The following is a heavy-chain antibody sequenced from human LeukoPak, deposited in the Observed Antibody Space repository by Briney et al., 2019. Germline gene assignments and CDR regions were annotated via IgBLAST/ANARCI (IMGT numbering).Heavy chain of an antibody. CDR2: IWYDGSNE. CDR3: AREADCSGGSCYRGAFDI. Sequence: GGSLRLSCAASGFTFSSYAMHWARQAPGQGLEWVAVIWYDGSNEYYADSVTGRFTISRDSSKNTLFLQMNSLRAEDTAVYYCAREADCSGGSCYRGAFDIWGQGTVVTVSS. CDR1: GFTFSSYA. V-gene: IGHV3-33*01. D-gene: IGHD2-15*01. J-gene: IGHJ3*02.